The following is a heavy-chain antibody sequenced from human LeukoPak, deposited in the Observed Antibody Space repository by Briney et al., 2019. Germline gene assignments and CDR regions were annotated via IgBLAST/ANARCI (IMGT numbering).Heavy chain of an antibody. CDR1: GGTFSSYA. V-gene: IGHV1-46*01. Sequence: ASVKVSCKASGGTFSSYAISWVRQAPGQGLEWMGIINPSGGSTSYAQKFQGRVTMTRDTSTSTVYMELSSLRSEDTAVYYCASLSSSTRGAFDIWGQGTMVTVSS. D-gene: IGHD6-6*01. J-gene: IGHJ3*02. CDR3: ASLSSSTRGAFDI. CDR2: INPSGGST.